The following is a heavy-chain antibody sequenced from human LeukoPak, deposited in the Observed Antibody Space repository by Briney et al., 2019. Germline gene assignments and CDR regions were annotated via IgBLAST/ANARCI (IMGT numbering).Heavy chain of an antibody. Sequence: PGGSLRLSCAASGFTFSAYSMNWVRQAPGKGLEWVGRIKSKTDGGTTDYAAPVKGRFTISRDDSKNTLYLQMNSLKTEDTAVYYCTAEDYYDSSGYYQRDYWGQGTLVTVSS. J-gene: IGHJ4*02. CDR2: IKSKTDGGTT. V-gene: IGHV3-15*07. CDR1: GFTFSAYS. D-gene: IGHD3-22*01. CDR3: TAEDYYDSSGYYQRDY.